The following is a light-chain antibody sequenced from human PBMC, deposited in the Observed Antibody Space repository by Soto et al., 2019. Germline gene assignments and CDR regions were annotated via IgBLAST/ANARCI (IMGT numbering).Light chain of an antibody. J-gene: IGKJ2*01. Sequence: EIVLTQSPATLSLSPGERATLSCRASQSVSSYLAWYQQKPGQAPRLLIYDASNRATGIPARFSGGGSGTDFTLTISRLEPGDFAVYYCQQRFNWPRFTFGQGTKLEIK. CDR3: QQRFNWPRFT. CDR1: QSVSSY. V-gene: IGKV3-11*01. CDR2: DAS.